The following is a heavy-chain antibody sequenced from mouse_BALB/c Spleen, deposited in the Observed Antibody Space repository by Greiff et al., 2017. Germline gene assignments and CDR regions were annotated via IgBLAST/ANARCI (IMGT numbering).Heavy chain of an antibody. CDR2: IYPGGGYT. D-gene: IGHD2-3*01. V-gene: IGHV1-63*02. Sequence: VHLVESGAELVRPGTSVKISCKASGYTFTNYWLGWVKQRPGHGLEWIGDIYPGGGYTNYNEKFKGKATLTADTSSSTAYMQLSSLTSEDSAVYFCAREKDGYFDYWGQGTTLTVSS. CDR1: GYTFTNYW. CDR3: AREKDGYFDY. J-gene: IGHJ2*01.